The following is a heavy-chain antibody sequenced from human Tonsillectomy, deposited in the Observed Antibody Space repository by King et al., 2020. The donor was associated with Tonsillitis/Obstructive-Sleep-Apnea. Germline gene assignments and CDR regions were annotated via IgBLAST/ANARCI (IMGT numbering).Heavy chain of an antibody. J-gene: IGHJ5*02. D-gene: IGHD2-2*02. V-gene: IGHV2-5*02. CDR1: GFSLSTDGVG. CDR3: AHRLSRDPVIAGCNGTGCYSGFDP. Sequence: ITLQESGPTLVKPTQTLTLTCTFSGFSLSTDGVGVGWIRQSPGKALEWLALIYWDDDKRYSPSLKNRLTITKDTSKNQVVLTMTNMDPLDTATYYCAHRLSRDPVIAGCNGTGCYSGFDPWGQGTLVTVSS. CDR2: IYWDDDK.